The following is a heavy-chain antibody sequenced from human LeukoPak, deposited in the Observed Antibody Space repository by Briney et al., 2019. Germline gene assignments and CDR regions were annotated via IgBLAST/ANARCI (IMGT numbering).Heavy chain of an antibody. Sequence: PGRSLRLSCAASGFTFSSYGRHWVRQAPGKGLEWVAVISYDGSNKYYADSVKGRFTISRDNSKNTLYLQMNSLRAEDTAVYYCAKGYKDLGEWESRDYYGMDVWGQGTTVTVSS. CDR2: ISYDGSNK. J-gene: IGHJ6*02. V-gene: IGHV3-30*18. CDR1: GFTFSSYG. CDR3: AKGYKDLGEWESRDYYGMDV. D-gene: IGHD3-10*01.